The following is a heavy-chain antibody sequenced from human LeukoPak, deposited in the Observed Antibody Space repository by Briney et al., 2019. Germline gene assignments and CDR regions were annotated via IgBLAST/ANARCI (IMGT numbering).Heavy chain of an antibody. J-gene: IGHJ5*02. CDR1: GYTFTGYY. D-gene: IGHD4-17*01. Sequence: VASVKVSCKASGYTFTGYYMHWVRQAPGQGLEWMGWINPSGGSTSYAQKFQGRVTMTRDTSTSTVYMELSSLRSEDTAVYYCARDFRVDDYGDLWGQGTLVTVSS. V-gene: IGHV1-46*01. CDR3: ARDFRVDDYGDL. CDR2: INPSGGST.